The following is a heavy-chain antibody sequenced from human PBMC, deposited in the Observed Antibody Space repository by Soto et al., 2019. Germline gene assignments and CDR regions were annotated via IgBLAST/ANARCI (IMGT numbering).Heavy chain of an antibody. V-gene: IGHV4-31*03. CDR3: ARADYATGSYYPDY. D-gene: IGHD3-10*01. CDR1: GGSVRRGNYY. Sequence: QVQLQESGPGLVKPSQTLSLTCTVSGGSVRRGNYYWSWIRQFPGKGLEWIGYISNSGRTHYKPCLMSRITILVDTSKNQCFLELRSLTAADTDLYYCARADYATGSYYPDYRGQGTLVTVSS. CDR2: ISNSGRT. J-gene: IGHJ4*02.